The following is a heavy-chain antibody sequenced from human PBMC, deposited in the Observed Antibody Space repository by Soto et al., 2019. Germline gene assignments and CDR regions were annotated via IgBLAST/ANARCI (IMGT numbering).Heavy chain of an antibody. V-gene: IGHV4-30-2*02. CDR3: ARSTPIPGSSWYEFVDY. Sequence: SETLSLTCAVSGGSISSGGYSWSWIRQPPGKGLEWIGYINHSGSTNYNSSLKSRVTISVDTSKNQFSLKLSSVTAADTAVYYCARSTPIPGSSWYEFVDYWGLGTLVIVSS. CDR1: GGSISSGGYS. D-gene: IGHD6-13*01. CDR2: INHSGST. J-gene: IGHJ4*02.